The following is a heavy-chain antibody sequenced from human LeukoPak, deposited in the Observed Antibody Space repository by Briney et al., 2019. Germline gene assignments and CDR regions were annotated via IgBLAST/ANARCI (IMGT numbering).Heavy chain of an antibody. CDR2: ITDVGDI. CDR1: GLTFSKSA. Sequence: GGSLRLSCAASGLTFSKSALTWVRQAPGKGLEWVSTITDVGDIFYTYSVRGRFTISRDNSKNTVYMQMDGLRAEDTAVYYCTRDRGGSPTDVFDYWGQGTLVTVSS. J-gene: IGHJ4*02. V-gene: IGHV3-23*01. D-gene: IGHD2-15*01. CDR3: TRDRGGSPTDVFDY.